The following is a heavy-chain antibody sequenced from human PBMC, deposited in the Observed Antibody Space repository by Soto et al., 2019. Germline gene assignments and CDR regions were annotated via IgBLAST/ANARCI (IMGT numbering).Heavy chain of an antibody. D-gene: IGHD2-15*01. Sequence: QVQLVQSGAEVKKPGASVKVSCKASGYIFTAYSMHWVRQAPGQGLEWMGVVNPSGGSTNYAQKFHGRITMTRDTSTSTVYMDLSSLTSEDTAVYYCAREENCSDGICYSEYFQRGGQGTLVTVSS. CDR1: GYIFTAYS. J-gene: IGHJ1*01. V-gene: IGHV1-46*01. CDR2: VNPSGGST. CDR3: AREENCSDGICYSEYFQR.